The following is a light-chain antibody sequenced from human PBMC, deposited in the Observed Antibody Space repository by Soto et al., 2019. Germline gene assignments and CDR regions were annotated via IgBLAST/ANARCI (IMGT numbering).Light chain of an antibody. CDR1: SSNIGNNY. Sequence: QSVLTQPPSVSAAPGQKVTISCSGSSSNIGNNYVFGYQQLPGTAPKLLIYDNDKRPSGIPDRFSGSKSGTSATLGITGVQTGDEADYYCATWDRSLSVGVFGGGTKLTVL. V-gene: IGLV1-51*01. CDR2: DND. CDR3: ATWDRSLSVGV. J-gene: IGLJ2*01.